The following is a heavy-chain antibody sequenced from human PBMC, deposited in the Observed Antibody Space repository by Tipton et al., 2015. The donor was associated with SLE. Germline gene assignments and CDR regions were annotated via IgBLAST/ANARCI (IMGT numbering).Heavy chain of an antibody. CDR2: IYYSGST. CDR3: ASDLSSAYYYAVYFDY. D-gene: IGHD3-22*01. CDR1: GGSISSSSYY. V-gene: IGHV4-39*06. Sequence: TLSLTCTVSGGSISSSSYYLGWIRQPPGKGRGWIGSIYYSGSTYYNPSLKSRVTISVDTSKKQFPLKLSSVTAADTAVYYCASDLSSAYYYAVYFDYWGQGTLVTVSS. J-gene: IGHJ4*02.